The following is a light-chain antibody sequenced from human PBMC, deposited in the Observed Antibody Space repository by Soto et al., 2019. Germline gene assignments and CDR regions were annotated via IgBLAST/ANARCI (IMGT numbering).Light chain of an antibody. V-gene: IGKV3-15*01. CDR1: QSVRSN. CDR2: GAS. J-gene: IGKJ4*01. CDR3: QQYNIWPPLT. Sequence: EIVMTQSPATLSVSPGERATLSCRASQSVRSNLAWYQQKPGQAPRLLIYGASTRATGIPARFSGSGSGTEFTHTISSLQSEDFAVYYCQQYNIWPPLTFGGGTQVEIK.